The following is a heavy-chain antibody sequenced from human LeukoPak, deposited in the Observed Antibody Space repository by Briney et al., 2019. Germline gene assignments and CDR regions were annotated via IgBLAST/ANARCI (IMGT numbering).Heavy chain of an antibody. V-gene: IGHV3-23*01. CDR3: AKTRRRMTTIVVGFDY. J-gene: IGHJ4*02. Sequence: PGGSLRLSCAASGFTFSSYAMSWVRQAPGKGLEWVSAISGSGGSTYYADSVKGRFTISRDNSKNTLYLQMNSLRAEDTAVYYCAKTRRRMTTIVVGFDYWGQGTLVTVSS. CDR1: GFTFSSYA. CDR2: ISGSGGST. D-gene: IGHD4-17*01.